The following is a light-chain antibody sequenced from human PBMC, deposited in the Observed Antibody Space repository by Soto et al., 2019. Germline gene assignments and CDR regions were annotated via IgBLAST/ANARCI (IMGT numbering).Light chain of an antibody. CDR3: QQYMSSVT. CDR1: QSVDTTF. J-gene: IGKJ1*01. CDR2: GAS. V-gene: IGKV3-20*01. Sequence: PGQRATVSCRASQSVDTTFFAWYQKKTGQAPRLLIYGASKRATGIPDRFSGSGSGTDFTLIISRLEPEDFAVYYCQQYMSSVTFGQGTKVEIK.